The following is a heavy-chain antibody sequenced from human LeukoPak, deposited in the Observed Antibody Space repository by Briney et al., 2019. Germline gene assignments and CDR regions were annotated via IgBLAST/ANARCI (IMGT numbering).Heavy chain of an antibody. D-gene: IGHD3-16*01. CDR3: ARGRGSYYGD. V-gene: IGHV4-34*01. J-gene: IGHJ4*02. CDR2: INHSGST. Sequence: SETLSLTCAVYGSSFRAYYWIWVRQPPGKGLEWIGEINHSGSTNYSPSLKSRVTISEDTSKNQFSLKLTSVTAADTAVYFCARGRGSYYGDWGQGILVTVSS. CDR1: GSSFRAYY.